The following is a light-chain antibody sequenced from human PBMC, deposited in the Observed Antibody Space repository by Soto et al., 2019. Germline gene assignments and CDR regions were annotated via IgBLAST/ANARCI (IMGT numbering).Light chain of an antibody. CDR3: RSYTTGSTLV. CDR2: EAY. Sequence: QSALSQPASVSGSPGQSICISCTGSSSVIGTYDHVSWYQQHPGKAPQHILYEAYNRPSGLSNRFSGPKSGNTASLTISGLQAEDEADYYCRSYTTGSTLVFGTETKVTVL. V-gene: IGLV2-14*01. J-gene: IGLJ1*01. CDR1: SSVIGTYDH.